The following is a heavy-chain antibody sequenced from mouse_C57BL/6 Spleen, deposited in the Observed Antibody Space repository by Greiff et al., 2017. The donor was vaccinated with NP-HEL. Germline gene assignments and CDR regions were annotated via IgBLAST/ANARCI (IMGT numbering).Heavy chain of an antibody. CDR1: GFTFSDYY. J-gene: IGHJ4*01. D-gene: IGHD1-3*01. V-gene: IGHV5-16*01. Sequence: EVKLVESEGGLVQPGSSMKLSCTASGFTFSDYYMAWVRQVPEKGLEWVANINYDGSSTYYLDSLKSRFIISRDNAKNILYLQMSSLKSEDTATYYCAREDKGNAMDYWGQGTSVTVSS. CDR3: AREDKGNAMDY. CDR2: INYDGSST.